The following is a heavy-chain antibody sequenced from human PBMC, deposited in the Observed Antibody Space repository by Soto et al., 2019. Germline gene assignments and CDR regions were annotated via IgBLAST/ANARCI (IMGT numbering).Heavy chain of an antibody. CDR1: GFTFSTYS. Sequence: GGSLRLSCAASGFTFSTYSMSWVRQAPGKGLEWVSVISPGGDVTFYADSVRGRFTISRDNSRNTLHLQMDSLRAEDTAIYYCTRDPRRFDSWGQGSLVTVSS. V-gene: IGHV3-23*01. CDR3: TRDPRRFDS. J-gene: IGHJ4*02. CDR2: ISPGGDVT.